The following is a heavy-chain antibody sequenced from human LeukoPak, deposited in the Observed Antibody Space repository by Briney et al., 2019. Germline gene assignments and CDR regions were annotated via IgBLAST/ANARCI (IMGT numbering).Heavy chain of an antibody. CDR2: ISSSSSYI. Sequence: PGGSLRLSCAASGFTFSSYSMNWVRQAPGKGLEWVSSISSSSSYIYYADSVKGRFTISRDNAKNSLYLQMNSLRAEDTAVYYCARDRDVLRYFDWLGDAFDIWGQGTMVTVSS. CDR1: GFTFSSYS. D-gene: IGHD3-9*01. J-gene: IGHJ3*02. V-gene: IGHV3-21*01. CDR3: ARDRDVLRYFDWLGDAFDI.